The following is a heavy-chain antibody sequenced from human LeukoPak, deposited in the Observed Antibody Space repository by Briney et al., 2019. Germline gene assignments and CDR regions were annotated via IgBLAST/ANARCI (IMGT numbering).Heavy chain of an antibody. D-gene: IGHD3-10*01. Sequence: GASVNVSCKASGGTFSSYAISWVRQAPGQGLEWMGGIIPIFGTANYAQKFQGRVTITADESTSTAYMELSSLRSEDTAVYYCARGITMVRGVIIRELYYYYGMDVWGQGTTVTVSS. CDR2: IIPIFGTA. CDR3: ARGITMVRGVIIRELYYYYGMDV. V-gene: IGHV1-69*13. J-gene: IGHJ6*02. CDR1: GGTFSSYA.